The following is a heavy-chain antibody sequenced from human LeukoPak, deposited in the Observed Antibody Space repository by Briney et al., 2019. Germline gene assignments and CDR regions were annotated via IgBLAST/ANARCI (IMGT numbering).Heavy chain of an antibody. D-gene: IGHD3-22*01. J-gene: IGHJ4*02. V-gene: IGHV3-30*18. CDR1: GFTFSSYG. CDR2: ISYDGSNK. CDR3: AKVTYYYDSSGSTGYFDH. Sequence: GGSLRLSCAASGFTFSSYGMHWVRQAPGKGLEWVAVISYDGSNKYYADSVKGRFTISRDNSKNTLYLQMNSLRAEDTAVYYCAKVTYYYDSSGSTGYFDHWGQGTLVTVSS.